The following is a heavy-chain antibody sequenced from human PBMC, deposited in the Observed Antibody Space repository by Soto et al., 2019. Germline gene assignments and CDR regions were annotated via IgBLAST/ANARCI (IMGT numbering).Heavy chain of an antibody. J-gene: IGHJ4*02. V-gene: IGHV3-48*01. CDR3: ARRGSGSYYDY. CDR1: GFTFSAFG. D-gene: IGHD1-26*01. CDR2: ISSSSSTI. Sequence: PGGSLRLSCVASGFTFSAFGMHWVRQAPGKGLEWVSYISSSSSTIYYADSVKGRFTISRDNSKNTLYLQMNSLRAEETAVYYCARRGSGSYYDYWGQGTLVTVSS.